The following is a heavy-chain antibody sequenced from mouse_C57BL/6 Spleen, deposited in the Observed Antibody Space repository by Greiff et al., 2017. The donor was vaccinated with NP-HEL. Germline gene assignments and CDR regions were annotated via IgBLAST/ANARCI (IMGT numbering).Heavy chain of an antibody. CDR1: GFTFSSYA. V-gene: IGHV5-4*03. D-gene: IGHD2-3*01. CDR3: ARGYDGYPYFDV. CDR2: ISDGGSYT. J-gene: IGHJ1*03. Sequence: EVKVVESGGGLVKPGGSLKLSCAASGFTFSSYAMSWVRQTPEKRLEWVATISDGGSYTYYPDNVKGRFTISRDNAKNNLYLQMSHLKSEDTAMYYCARGYDGYPYFDVWGTGTTVTVSS.